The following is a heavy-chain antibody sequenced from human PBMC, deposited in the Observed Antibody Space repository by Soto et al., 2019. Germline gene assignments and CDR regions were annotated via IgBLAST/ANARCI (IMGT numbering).Heavy chain of an antibody. V-gene: IGHV4-30-2*01. CDR2: IFPSGTT. CDR3: ARSREFDY. Sequence: TLSLTCGVSGGSLSGATYSWNWIRQPPGKGLEWIGYIFPSGTTYYNPSLKSRVTISMDVSKNQFSLSLRSLTAADTAVYYCARSREFDYWSPGTLVTVSS. CDR1: GGSLSGATYS. J-gene: IGHJ4*02.